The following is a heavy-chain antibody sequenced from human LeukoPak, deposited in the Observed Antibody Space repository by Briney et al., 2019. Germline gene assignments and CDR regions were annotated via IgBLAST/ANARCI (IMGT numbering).Heavy chain of an antibody. Sequence: GASVKVSCKASGYTFSAYYMHWVRQAPGQGLEWMGWINPNNGGTKYAQKFQGRVTMTRDTSISTAYMELSRLRSDDTAVYYCARESRSGYDHDAFDIWGQGTMVTVSS. CDR2: INPNNGGT. CDR3: ARESRSGYDHDAFDI. J-gene: IGHJ3*02. V-gene: IGHV1-2*02. CDR1: GYTFSAYY. D-gene: IGHD5-12*01.